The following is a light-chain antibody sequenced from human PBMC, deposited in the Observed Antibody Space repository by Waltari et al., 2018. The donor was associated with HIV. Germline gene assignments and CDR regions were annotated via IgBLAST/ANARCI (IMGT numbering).Light chain of an antibody. Sequence: QSVLPQPPSASGPPGQRVTIYCSGSSSNIGTNILRWYQHLPPTAPTLLISKNNQLPSGVPDRFSGSKSGTSASLAISGLQSEDEADYYCATWDVSLNGYVLFGGGTKVTVL. J-gene: IGLJ2*01. V-gene: IGLV1-44*01. CDR1: SSNIGTNI. CDR2: KNN. CDR3: ATWDVSLNGYVL.